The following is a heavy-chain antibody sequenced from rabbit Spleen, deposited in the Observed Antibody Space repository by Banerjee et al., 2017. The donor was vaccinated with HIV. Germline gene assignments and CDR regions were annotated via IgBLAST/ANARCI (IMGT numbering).Heavy chain of an antibody. V-gene: IGHV1S45*01. CDR2: IYTGNGKM. CDR1: GFSFSSSYD. CDR3: TRDSGSYDYIDVYFNL. J-gene: IGHJ4*01. Sequence: QEQLVESGGDLVKPEGSLTLTCTASGFSFSSSYDMCWVRQAPGKGLEWIGCIYTGNGKMYYASCAKGRFTISKTSPTTVTLQMTSLTAADTATYFCTRDSGSYDYIDVYFNLWGPGTLVPFS. D-gene: IGHD6-1*01.